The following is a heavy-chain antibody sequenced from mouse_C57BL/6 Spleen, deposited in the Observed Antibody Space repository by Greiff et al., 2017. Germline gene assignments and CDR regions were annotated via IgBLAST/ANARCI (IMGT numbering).Heavy chain of an antibody. V-gene: IGHV5-17*01. CDR2: ISSGSSTI. J-gene: IGHJ4*01. Sequence: EVKLMESGGGLVKPGGSLKLSCAASGFTFSDYGMHWVRQAPEKGLEWVAYISSGSSTIYYADTVKGRFTISRDNAKNTLFLQMTSLRSEDTAMYYCARTAQARGYYAMDYWGQGTSVTVSS. CDR1: GFTFSDYG. D-gene: IGHD3-2*02. CDR3: ARTAQARGYYAMDY.